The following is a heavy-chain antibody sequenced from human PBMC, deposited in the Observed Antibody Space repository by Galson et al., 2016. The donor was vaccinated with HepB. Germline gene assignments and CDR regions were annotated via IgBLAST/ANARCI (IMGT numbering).Heavy chain of an antibody. CDR3: ARGVGLHSTSAAFDF. V-gene: IGHV1-3*01. CDR1: GYTFINYR. CDR2: INAGDGYT. D-gene: IGHD6-6*01. J-gene: IGHJ4*02. Sequence: SVKVSCKASGYTFINYRIHWVRQAPGQSLEWMGWINAGDGYTKYSQRFQDRATIYTDTSASTAFMELSRLRSEDTSVYYCARGVGLHSTSAAFDFWGQGTLVTVSS.